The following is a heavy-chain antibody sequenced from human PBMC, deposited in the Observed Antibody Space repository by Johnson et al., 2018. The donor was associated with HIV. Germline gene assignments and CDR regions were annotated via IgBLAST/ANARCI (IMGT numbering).Heavy chain of an antibody. D-gene: IGHD1-26*01. V-gene: IGHV3-30-3*01. CDR2: ISYDGNIN. J-gene: IGHJ3*02. CDR3: ARELWELNAFDI. CDR1: GFTFSSYS. Sequence: QVQLVESGGGMVQPGRSLRLSCAASGFTFSSYSMHWVRQAPGKVLVWVAVISYDGNINYYADSVKGRFTISSYNAMNSLYLQMNSLRAEDTALYYCARELWELNAFDIWGQGTLVTVSS.